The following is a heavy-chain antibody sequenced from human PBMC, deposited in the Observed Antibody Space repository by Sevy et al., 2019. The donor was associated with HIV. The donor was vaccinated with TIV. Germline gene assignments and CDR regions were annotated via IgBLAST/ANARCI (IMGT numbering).Heavy chain of an antibody. V-gene: IGHV1-46*01. CDR3: ARADCGADYYPPNWFDP. J-gene: IGHJ5*02. Sequence: ASVKVSCKASGYTFTNYYIHWVRQAPGQGLEWMGIIDPNNNFTSYAQKFQGRVTLTRDTSTSTVYMQLSSLRSEDTALYYCARADCGADYYPPNWFDPWGQGTLVTVSS. D-gene: IGHD2-21*02. CDR1: GYTFTNYY. CDR2: IDPNNNFT.